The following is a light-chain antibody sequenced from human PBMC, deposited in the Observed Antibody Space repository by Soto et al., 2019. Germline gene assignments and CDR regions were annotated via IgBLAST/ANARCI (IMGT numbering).Light chain of an antibody. V-gene: IGKV3-20*01. CDR2: DAS. CDR1: QTISSGF. J-gene: IGKJ5*01. Sequence: EIVLTQSPGILYLSPGDRATLSCRASQTISSGFLAWYQQKVGQAPRLLIYDASNRATGVPDRFSGSGSGTDFSLTISRLETEDFAVYYCQQYGSSPSITFGQGTRLEIK. CDR3: QQYGSSPSIT.